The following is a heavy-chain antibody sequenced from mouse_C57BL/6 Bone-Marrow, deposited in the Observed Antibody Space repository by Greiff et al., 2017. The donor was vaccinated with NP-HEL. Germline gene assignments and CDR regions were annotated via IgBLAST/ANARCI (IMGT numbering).Heavy chain of an antibody. Sequence: QVQLQQSGAELVKPGASVKLSCKASGYTFTSYWMHWVKQRPGQGLEWIGMIHPNSGSTNYNEKFKSKATLTVDKSSSTAYMQLSSLTSEDSAVYYCARDPYYGSSYAMDYWGQGTSVTVSS. D-gene: IGHD1-1*01. CDR1: GYTFTSYW. J-gene: IGHJ4*01. CDR2: IHPNSGST. CDR3: ARDPYYGSSYAMDY. V-gene: IGHV1-64*01.